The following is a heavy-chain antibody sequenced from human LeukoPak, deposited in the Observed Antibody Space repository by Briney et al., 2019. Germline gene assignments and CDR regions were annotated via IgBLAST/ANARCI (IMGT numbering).Heavy chain of an antibody. Sequence: ASVKVSCKASGYTFTSYDINWVRQATGQELEWMGWMNPNSGNTGYAQKFQGRVTMTRNTSISTAYMELSSLRSEDTAVYYCARSRLRGPFSGVWGQGTMVTVSS. D-gene: IGHD3-10*01. CDR1: GYTFTSYD. CDR2: MNPNSGNT. V-gene: IGHV1-8*01. CDR3: ARSRLRGPFSGV. J-gene: IGHJ3*01.